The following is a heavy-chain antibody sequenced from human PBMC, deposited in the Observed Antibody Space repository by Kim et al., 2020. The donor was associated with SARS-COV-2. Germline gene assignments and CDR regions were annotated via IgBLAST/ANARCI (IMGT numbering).Heavy chain of an antibody. CDR2: IYYSGST. CDR1: GGSISSFY. V-gene: IGHV4-59*01. J-gene: IGHJ4*02. CDR3: ARGGYSGYDDEGRFDY. Sequence: SETLSLTCTVSGGSISSFYWSWIRQPPGKGLEWIGYIYYSGSTNYNPSLKSRVTISVDTSKNQFSLKLSSVTAADTAVYYCARGGYSGYDDEGRFDYWGQGTLVTVSS. D-gene: IGHD5-12*01.